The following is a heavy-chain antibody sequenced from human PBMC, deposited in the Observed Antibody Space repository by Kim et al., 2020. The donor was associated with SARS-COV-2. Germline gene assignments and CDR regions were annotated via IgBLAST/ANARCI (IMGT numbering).Heavy chain of an antibody. V-gene: IGHV4-59*12. CDR3: TRRSYYETLFDP. Sequence: SETLSLTCSVSGGSTTDSYWTWVRQPPGKGLEWIGSIYYSGSTNYNPSLKSRVSMSVDTSKNQFSLNLSSVTAADSAFYYCTRRSYYETLFDPWGQGTL. CDR2: IYYSGST. CDR1: GGSTTDSY. D-gene: IGHD3-22*01. J-gene: IGHJ5*02.